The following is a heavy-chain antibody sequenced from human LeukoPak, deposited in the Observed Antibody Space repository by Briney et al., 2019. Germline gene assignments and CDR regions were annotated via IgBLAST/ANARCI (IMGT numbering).Heavy chain of an antibody. V-gene: IGHV3-23*01. Sequence: GGSLRLSCAASGFTFSNYGMTWVRQAPGKRLEWVSTIVGRNGDTYYTDSVKGRFTISRDNSKNTLYLQMSSLRAEDTAVYYCARDGYYYYDSSGPPPYFDYWGQGTLVTVSS. CDR2: IVGRNGDT. CDR3: ARDGYYYYDSSGPPPYFDY. D-gene: IGHD3-22*01. CDR1: GFTFSNYG. J-gene: IGHJ4*02.